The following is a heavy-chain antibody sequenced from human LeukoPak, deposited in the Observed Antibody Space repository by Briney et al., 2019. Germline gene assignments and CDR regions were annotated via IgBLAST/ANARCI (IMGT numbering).Heavy chain of an antibody. J-gene: IGHJ4*02. CDR3: ARDIGSSLPFDY. CDR1: GDSVSSNRAA. Sequence: SQTLSLTCAISGDSVSSNRAAWNWIRQSPSRGLEWLGRTFYRSKWYNDYAVSVKSRIIINPDTSKNQFSLQLNSVTPEDTAVYYCARDIGSSLPFDYWGQGTLVTVSS. CDR2: TFYRSKWYN. V-gene: IGHV6-1*01. D-gene: IGHD6-6*01.